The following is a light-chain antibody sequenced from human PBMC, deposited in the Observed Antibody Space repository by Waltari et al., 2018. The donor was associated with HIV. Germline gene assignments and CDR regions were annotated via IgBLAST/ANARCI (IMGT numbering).Light chain of an antibody. CDR3: CSYAGSSTSVV. CDR2: EGS. Sequence: QSALTHPASVSGSPGQSITISCPGTSSDVGSYNLFSWYQQPPGKDPKLMIYEGSKRPSGVSKRFSGSKSGNTASLTISGLQAEDEADYYCCSYAGSSTSVVFGGGTKLTVL. J-gene: IGLJ2*01. CDR1: SSDVGSYNL. V-gene: IGLV2-23*01.